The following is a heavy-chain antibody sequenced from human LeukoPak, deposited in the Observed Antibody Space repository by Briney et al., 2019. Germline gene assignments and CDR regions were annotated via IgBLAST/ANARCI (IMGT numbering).Heavy chain of an antibody. CDR3: GRVLWRDGVY. V-gene: IGHV3-7*01. CDR2: INQDGSEK. Sequence: PGGSLRLSCAASGFTFSTYWMSWVRQAPGKGLEWVANINQDGSEKYHVDSVKGRFTISRDNAKNSVYLQMNSLRVEDTAVYYCGRVLWRDGVYWGQGTVVAVSS. CDR1: GFTFSTYW. J-gene: IGHJ4*02. D-gene: IGHD3-3*01.